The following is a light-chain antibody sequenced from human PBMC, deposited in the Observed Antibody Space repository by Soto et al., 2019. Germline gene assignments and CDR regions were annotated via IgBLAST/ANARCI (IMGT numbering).Light chain of an antibody. CDR3: QKYNNWPVT. Sequence: EIVMPQSPATLSVSPGEPTRLSCRASQSINSDVAWYQQKVGQTHRLLIHGASTRATGIAARFSGSGSGTEFTLTISGLQSEEFATYYCQKYNNWPVTVGGGTKVAIK. V-gene: IGKV3D-15*01. J-gene: IGKJ4*01. CDR1: QSINSD. CDR2: GAS.